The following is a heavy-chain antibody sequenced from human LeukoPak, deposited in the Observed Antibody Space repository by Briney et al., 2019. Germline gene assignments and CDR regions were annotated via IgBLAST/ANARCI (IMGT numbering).Heavy chain of an antibody. CDR3: ARERITMVRGVKDY. Sequence: PGGSLRLSCAASGLTSSSYAMHWVRQAPGKGLEWVAVISYDGSNKYYADSAKGRFTISRDNSKNTLYLQMNSLRAEDTAVYYCARERITMVRGVKDYWGQGTLVTVSS. J-gene: IGHJ4*02. V-gene: IGHV3-30-3*01. D-gene: IGHD3-10*01. CDR1: GLTSSSYA. CDR2: ISYDGSNK.